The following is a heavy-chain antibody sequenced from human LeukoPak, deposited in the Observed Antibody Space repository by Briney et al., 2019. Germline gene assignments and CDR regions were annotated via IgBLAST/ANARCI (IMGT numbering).Heavy chain of an antibody. Sequence: GGSLRLSCAASGFTFDDYGMSWVRQAPGKGLEWVSGINWNGGSTGYADSVKGRFTISRDNAKNSLYLQMNSLRVEDTALYYCARGGSSSWWFDPWGQGTLVTVSS. CDR3: ARGGSSSWWFDP. V-gene: IGHV3-20*04. CDR1: GFTFDDYG. J-gene: IGHJ5*02. D-gene: IGHD6-6*01. CDR2: INWNGGST.